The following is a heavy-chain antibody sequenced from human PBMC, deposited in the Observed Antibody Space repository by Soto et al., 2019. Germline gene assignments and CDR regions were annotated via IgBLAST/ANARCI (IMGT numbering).Heavy chain of an antibody. CDR3: ARALANWDSH. J-gene: IGHJ4*02. CDR2: IKHDGSKI. CDR1: GFTLSSYW. Sequence: GGSLRLSCAASGFTLSSYWMSWVRQAPGKGLEWVANIKHDGSKIYYVDSVKGRFTISRDNTKNSLYLQMDSLRAEDTAVYYCARALANWDSHWGQGTLVTVSS. D-gene: IGHD7-27*01. V-gene: IGHV3-7*05.